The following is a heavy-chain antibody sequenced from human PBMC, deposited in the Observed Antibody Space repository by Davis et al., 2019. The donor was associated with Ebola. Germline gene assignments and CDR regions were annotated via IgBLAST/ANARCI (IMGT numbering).Heavy chain of an antibody. V-gene: IGHV4-34*01. D-gene: IGHD4-17*01. CDR1: GGSISSYY. Sequence: SETLSLTCTVSGGSISSYYWSWIRQPPGKGLERIGEINHSGSTNYNPSLKSRVTISVDTSKNQFSLKLSSVTAADTAVYHCARWGYGDYNAFDIWGQGTMVTVSS. CDR3: ARWGYGDYNAFDI. CDR2: INHSGST. J-gene: IGHJ3*02.